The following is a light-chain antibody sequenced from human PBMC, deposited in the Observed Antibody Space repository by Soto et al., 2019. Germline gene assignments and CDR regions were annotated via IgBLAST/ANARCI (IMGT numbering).Light chain of an antibody. CDR3: QQSHSSPRT. Sequence: DIPMTQSPSSLSASVGDRVTITCRASQTINNYVNWYQQKPGKAPRLLIYTASSLQSGVPSRFSGSGSGTDFTLTISSLQYEDFATYYCQQSHSSPRTFGQGTKVEIK. J-gene: IGKJ1*01. CDR1: QTINNY. CDR2: TAS. V-gene: IGKV1-39*01.